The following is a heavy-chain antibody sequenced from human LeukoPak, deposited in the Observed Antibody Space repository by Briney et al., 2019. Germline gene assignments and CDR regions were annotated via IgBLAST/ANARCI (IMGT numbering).Heavy chain of an antibody. CDR1: GFTFSSYG. CDR3: AKRGRLLWFGELFSAIYYYYYMDV. D-gene: IGHD3-10*01. Sequence: GGSLRLSCAASGFTFSSYGMNWVRQAPGKGLEWVSAISGSGGSTYYADSVKGRFTISRDNSKNTLYLQMNSLRAEDTAVYYCAKRGRLLWFGELFSAIYYYYYMDVWGKGTTVTISS. J-gene: IGHJ6*03. V-gene: IGHV3-23*01. CDR2: ISGSGGST.